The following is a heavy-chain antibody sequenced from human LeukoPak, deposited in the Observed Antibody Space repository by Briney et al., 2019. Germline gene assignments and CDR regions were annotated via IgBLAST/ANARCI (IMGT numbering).Heavy chain of an antibody. J-gene: IGHJ6*02. Sequence: PSETLSLTCTVSGDSVRTSNYYWSWIRQPPGKGLEWIGYIHYSGNTNYNTSLKSRVTISVDTSKSQFSLKLSSVTAADTAVYYCARMVSSGYSYYYYYGMDVWGQGTTVTVSS. CDR3: ARMVSSGYSYYYYYGMDV. D-gene: IGHD3-22*01. CDR2: IHYSGNT. CDR1: GDSVRTSNYY. V-gene: IGHV4-61*01.